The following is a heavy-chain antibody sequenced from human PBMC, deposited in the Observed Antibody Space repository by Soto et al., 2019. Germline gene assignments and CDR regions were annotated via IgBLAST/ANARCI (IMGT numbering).Heavy chain of an antibody. CDR3: ARDPIGPGIFDY. J-gene: IGHJ4*02. CDR2: IWYDGSNK. V-gene: IGHV3-33*01. Sequence: QVQLVESGGGVVQPGRSLRLSCTASGFAFSNYGMPWVRQAPGKGLEWVAVIWYDGSNKYYADSVRGRFTISRDNSRNTLFLQVNSLGDEDTAVYYCARDPIGPGIFDYWGQGTLVTVSS. CDR1: GFAFSNYG. D-gene: IGHD1-26*01.